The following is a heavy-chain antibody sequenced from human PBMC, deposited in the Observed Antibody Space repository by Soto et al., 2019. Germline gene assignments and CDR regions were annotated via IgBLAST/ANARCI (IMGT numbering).Heavy chain of an antibody. CDR2: IFYGGTT. D-gene: IGHD4-17*01. Sequence: QLQLRESGPGLVKPSETLSLTCTVSGGSVSSTLYYWGWIRQPPGKALEWIGSIFYGGTTYFNPSLKSRGTMSADTSTKQFSLRLSSVTAADTAVYFCARQPPTVTTRRLNYFDSWGQGTLVTVSS. CDR3: ARQPPTVTTRRLNYFDS. J-gene: IGHJ4*02. V-gene: IGHV4-39*01. CDR1: GGSVSSTLYY.